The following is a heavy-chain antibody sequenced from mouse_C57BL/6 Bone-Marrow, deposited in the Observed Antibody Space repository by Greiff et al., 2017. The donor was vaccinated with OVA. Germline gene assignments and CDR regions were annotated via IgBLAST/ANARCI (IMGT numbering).Heavy chain of an antibody. CDR1: GYTFTDYE. Sequence: VQLQQSGAELVRPGASVTLSCKASGYTFTDYEMHWVKQTPVHGLEWIGAIDPETGGTAYNQKFKGKAILTADKSSSPAYLELRSLTSEDSAVEYCTVCSFYYGSSYWYFDVWGTGTTVTVSS. J-gene: IGHJ1*03. D-gene: IGHD1-1*01. CDR2: IDPETGGT. V-gene: IGHV1-15*01. CDR3: TVCSFYYGSSYWYFDV.